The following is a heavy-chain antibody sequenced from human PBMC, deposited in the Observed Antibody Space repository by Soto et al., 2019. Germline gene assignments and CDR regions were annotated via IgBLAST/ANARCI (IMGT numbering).Heavy chain of an antibody. CDR3: ARVGMVRGRFNWFDP. J-gene: IGHJ5*02. Sequence: SETLSLTCTVSGGSISSGDYYWSWIRQPPGKGLEWIGYIYYSGSTNYNPSLKSRVTISVDTSKNQFSLKLSSVTAADTAVYYCARVGMVRGRFNWFDPWGQGTLVTVSS. CDR2: IYYSGST. V-gene: IGHV4-61*08. CDR1: GGSISSGDYY. D-gene: IGHD3-10*01.